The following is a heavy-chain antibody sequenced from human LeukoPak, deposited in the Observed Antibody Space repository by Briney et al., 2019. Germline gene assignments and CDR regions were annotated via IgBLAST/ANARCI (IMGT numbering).Heavy chain of an antibody. CDR2: IYYSGRT. J-gene: IGHJ1*01. CDR1: GDSVSRSDSY. CDR3: ARRRYYDGSGYLE. D-gene: IGHD3-22*01. V-gene: IGHV4-39*02. Sequence: SETLSLTCSVSGDSVSRSDSYWDWIRQPPGKGLEWIGTIYYSGRTYYSPSPKSRVTMSVDPSNNHFSLNLRSGTAADTALYYCARRRYYDGSGYLEWGQGTLLSVSS.